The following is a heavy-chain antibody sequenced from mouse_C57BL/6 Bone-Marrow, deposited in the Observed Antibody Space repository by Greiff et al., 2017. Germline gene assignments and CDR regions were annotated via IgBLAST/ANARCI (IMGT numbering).Heavy chain of an antibody. CDR1: GYTFTDYY. D-gene: IGHD3-1*01. V-gene: IGHV1-76*01. CDR2: IYPGSGNT. J-gene: IGHJ4*01. Sequence: QVQLQQSGAELVRPGASVKLSCKASGYTFTDYYINWVKQRPGQGLEWIARIYPGSGNTYYNEKFKGKATLTADKSSSTAYMQLSSLTSEDSAVYFCARSGAMDYWGQGTLVTVSS. CDR3: ARSGAMDY.